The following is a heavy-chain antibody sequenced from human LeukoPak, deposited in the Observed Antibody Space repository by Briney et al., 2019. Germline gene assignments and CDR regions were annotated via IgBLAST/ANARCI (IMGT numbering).Heavy chain of an antibody. J-gene: IGHJ1*01. CDR3: ARDGAAAAGTSVYFQH. Sequence: SVKVSCRASGGTFSSYAIGWVRQAPGQGLEWMGGIIPIFGTANYAQKFQGRVTITADKSTSTAYMELSSLRSEDTAVYYCARDGAAAAGTSVYFQHWGQGTLVTVSS. V-gene: IGHV1-69*06. CDR1: GGTFSSYA. CDR2: IIPIFGTA. D-gene: IGHD6-13*01.